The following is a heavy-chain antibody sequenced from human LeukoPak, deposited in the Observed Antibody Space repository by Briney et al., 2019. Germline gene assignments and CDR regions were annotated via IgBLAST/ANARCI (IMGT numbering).Heavy chain of an antibody. J-gene: IGHJ4*02. Sequence: PSETLSLTCTLSGGSISSKCYYCIWIRQPPGKGLKWIGSIYYSASIYYNPSLKIRVTISIDMSKNQFSLKLSSVTATDMYVCESGATVDMFRGVIPDFWGQGVLVTVSS. D-gene: IGHD3-10*01. CDR3: GATVDMFRGVIPDF. V-gene: IGHV4-39*01. CDR2: IYYSASI. CDR1: GGSISSKCYY.